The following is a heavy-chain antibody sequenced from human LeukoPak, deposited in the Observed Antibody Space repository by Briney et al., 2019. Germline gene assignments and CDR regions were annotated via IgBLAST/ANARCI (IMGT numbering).Heavy chain of an antibody. D-gene: IGHD3-3*01. CDR1: GGSISSYY. CDR2: IYYSGTT. J-gene: IGHJ5*02. V-gene: IGHV4-59*01. Sequence: SETLSLTCTVLGGSISSYYWSWIRQPPGKGLEWIGYIYYSGTTNYNPSLKSRVTISVDTSKNQFSLKLRSVTAADTAVYYCAGYFLEWDKNWFDPWGQGTLVTVSS. CDR3: AGYFLEWDKNWFDP.